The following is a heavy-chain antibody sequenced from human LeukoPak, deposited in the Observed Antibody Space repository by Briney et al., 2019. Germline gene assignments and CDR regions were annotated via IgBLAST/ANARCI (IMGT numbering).Heavy chain of an antibody. CDR2: IIPIFGTA. Sequence: GASVKVSCKASGGTFSSYAISWVRQAPGQGLEWMGGIIPIFGTANYAQKFQGRVTITADESTSTAYMELSSLRSEDTAVYYGASGIAARPGAFDYWGQGTLVTVSS. CDR3: ASGIAARPGAFDY. D-gene: IGHD6-6*01. J-gene: IGHJ4*02. CDR1: GGTFSSYA. V-gene: IGHV1-69*13.